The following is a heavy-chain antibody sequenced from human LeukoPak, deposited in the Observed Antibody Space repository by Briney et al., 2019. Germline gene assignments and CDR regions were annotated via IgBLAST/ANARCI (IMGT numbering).Heavy chain of an antibody. D-gene: IGHD1/OR15-1a*01. J-gene: IGHJ3*02. CDR1: GFTFSNAW. V-gene: IGHV3-21*01. Sequence: GGSLRLSCAASGFTFSNAWMSWVRQAPGKGLEWVSSISSSSSYIYYADSVKGRFTISRDNAKNSLYLQMNSLRAEDTAVYYCARGTRGSKADAFDIWGQGTMVTVSS. CDR2: ISSSSSYI. CDR3: ARGTRGSKADAFDI.